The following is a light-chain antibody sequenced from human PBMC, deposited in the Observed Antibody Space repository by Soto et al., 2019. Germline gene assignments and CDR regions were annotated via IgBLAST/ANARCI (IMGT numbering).Light chain of an antibody. J-gene: IGKJ1*01. V-gene: IGKV3-20*01. Sequence: EIVLTQSPGTLSLSPGERATLSCRASQSVSNYLAWYQRKPGQAPRLLIYGASSRATGIPDRFSGSGSGTDFTLTISRLEPEEFAVYYCHQYGGSPQTFGQGTKV. CDR3: HQYGGSPQT. CDR1: QSVSNY. CDR2: GAS.